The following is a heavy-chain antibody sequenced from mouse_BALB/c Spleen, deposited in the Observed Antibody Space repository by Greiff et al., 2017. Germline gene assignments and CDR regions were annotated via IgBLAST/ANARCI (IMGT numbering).Heavy chain of an antibody. CDR3: ARGNGPEPFAY. Sequence: QVQLQQSGAELVRPGVSVKISCKGSGYTFTDYAMHWVKQSHAKSLEWIGVISTYYGDASYNQKFKGKATMTVDKSSSTAYMELARLTSEDSAIYYCARGNGPEPFAYWGQGTLVTVSA. D-gene: IGHD1-1*02. CDR1: GYTFTDYA. CDR2: ISTYYGDA. J-gene: IGHJ3*01. V-gene: IGHV1S137*01.